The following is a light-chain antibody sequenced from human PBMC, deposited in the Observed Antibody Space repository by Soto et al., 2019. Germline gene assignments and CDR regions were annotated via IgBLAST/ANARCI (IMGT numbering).Light chain of an antibody. CDR1: QSVSSSY. V-gene: IGKV3-20*01. J-gene: IGKJ4*01. CDR2: GAS. Sequence: ELVLTQSPGTLSLSPGERATLSCRASQSVSSSYLAWYQQKPGQAPRLLIYGASNKATGIPDRFSGSGSGTDFTLTISRLEPEDFAVYYCQQYGRSSLTFGGGTKVEIK. CDR3: QQYGRSSLT.